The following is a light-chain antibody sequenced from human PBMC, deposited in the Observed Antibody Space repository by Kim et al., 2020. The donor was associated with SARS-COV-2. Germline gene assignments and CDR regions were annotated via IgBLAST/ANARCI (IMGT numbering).Light chain of an antibody. CDR3: LAWDSSLSAWV. CDR1: G. V-gene: IGLV10-54*03. CDR2: RNN. Sequence: GAARAAPPQGPPPKPPTKRNNNRPPGVPERISASRSGDPASLTITGLQPEDEADYYCLAWDSSLSAWVFGGGTQLTVL. J-gene: IGLJ3*02.